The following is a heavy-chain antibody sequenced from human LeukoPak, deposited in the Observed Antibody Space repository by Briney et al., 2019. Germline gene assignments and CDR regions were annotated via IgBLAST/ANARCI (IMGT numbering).Heavy chain of an antibody. J-gene: IGHJ4*02. CDR1: GGSISRSNYY. Sequence: KPSQTLSLTCTVSGGSISRSNYYWGWIRQPPGKGLEWIGSAYHSESTSYNPSPKRRVTISLDTSENQFSLKLTSVTAADTAVYYCARLERSPGHDCRGGTCQGNDWGQGTLVTVSS. CDR2: AYHSEST. D-gene: IGHD2-21*01. V-gene: IGHV4-39*01. CDR3: ARLERSPGHDCRGGTCQGND.